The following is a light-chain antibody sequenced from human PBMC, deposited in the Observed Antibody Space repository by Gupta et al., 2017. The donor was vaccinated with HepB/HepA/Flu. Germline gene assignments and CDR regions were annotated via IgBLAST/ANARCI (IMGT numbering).Light chain of an antibody. CDR3: SSYTTSRDVL. V-gene: IGLV2-14*03. CDR1: SSDVGRYNY. J-gene: IGLJ2*01. Sequence: QSALTQPASVSGSPGQSITISCPGTSSDVGRYNYVSWYQQHPGKAPKLIIYDVSYRPSGVSDRFSGSKSGNTASLSISGLQAEDEADYYCSSYTTSRDVLFGGGTKLTVL. CDR2: DVS.